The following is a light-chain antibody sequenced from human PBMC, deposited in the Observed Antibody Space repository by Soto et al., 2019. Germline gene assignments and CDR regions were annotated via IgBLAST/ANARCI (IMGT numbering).Light chain of an antibody. J-gene: IGKJ4*01. Sequence: DIQLTQSPSILSASVGYRVTITCRASENMYGYLVWYQQKPGEAPKLLIYWASTLVSGVPSRFTGGESGTEFTLTISDLQPDDFATYFCQQYSAYPLTFGGVTKVDVK. CDR1: ENMYGY. CDR3: QQYSAYPLT. V-gene: IGKV1-5*03. CDR2: WAS.